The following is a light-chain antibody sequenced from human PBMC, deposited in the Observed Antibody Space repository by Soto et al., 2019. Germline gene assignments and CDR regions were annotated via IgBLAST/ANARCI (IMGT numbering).Light chain of an antibody. CDR1: SGHSSYI. Sequence: QSVLTQSSSASASLGSSVKLTCTLSSGHSSYIIAWHQQQPGKAPRYLMNLEGSGSYNKRSGVPDRFSGSKSGAERYLTIAYLPFEDEADYYCETWDSNTHTVFGGGTKLTVL. CDR2: LEGSGSY. V-gene: IGLV4-60*02. CDR3: ETWDSNTHTV. J-gene: IGLJ3*02.